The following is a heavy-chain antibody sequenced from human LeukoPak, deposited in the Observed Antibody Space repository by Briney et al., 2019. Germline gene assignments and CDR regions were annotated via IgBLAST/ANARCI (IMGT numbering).Heavy chain of an antibody. CDR3: ARVSSIAARPYWYFDL. Sequence: PSETLSLTCTVSGGSISSYYWSWIRQPPGKGLEWIGYIYYSGSTNHNPSLKSRVTISVGTSKNQFSLKLSSVTAADTAVYYCARVSSIAARPYWYFDLWGRGTLVTVSS. V-gene: IGHV4-59*01. J-gene: IGHJ2*01. CDR1: GGSISSYY. D-gene: IGHD6-6*01. CDR2: IYYSGST.